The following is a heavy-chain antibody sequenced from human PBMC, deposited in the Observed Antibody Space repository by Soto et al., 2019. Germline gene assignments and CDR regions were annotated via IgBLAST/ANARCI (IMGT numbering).Heavy chain of an antibody. CDR3: ARENCDY. CDR1: GFTFSGYA. CDR2: VSGSGTDT. Sequence: EVQLLESGGGLVQPGGSLRLSCAASGFTFSGYAMSWVRQAPGKGLEWVSAVSGSGTDTYYADSVKGRFTISRDNAERSLYLQMNSLRAEDTGVYYCARENCDYWGQGTLVTVSS. J-gene: IGHJ4*02. D-gene: IGHD1-1*01. V-gene: IGHV3-23*01.